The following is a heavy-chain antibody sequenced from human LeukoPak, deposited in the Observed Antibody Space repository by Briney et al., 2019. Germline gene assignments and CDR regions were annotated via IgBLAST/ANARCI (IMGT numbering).Heavy chain of an antibody. V-gene: IGHV3-21*01. CDR3: ARDEVYGEQYYFDY. Sequence: PGGSLRLSCAASGXTFSTYTMNWVRQAPGKGLEWVSSISSSSTYIYYADSVKGRFTISRDNAKNSLYLQMNSLRAEDTAVYYCARDEVYGEQYYFDYWGQGTLVTVSS. D-gene: IGHD4/OR15-4a*01. J-gene: IGHJ4*02. CDR1: GXTFSTYT. CDR2: ISSSSTYI.